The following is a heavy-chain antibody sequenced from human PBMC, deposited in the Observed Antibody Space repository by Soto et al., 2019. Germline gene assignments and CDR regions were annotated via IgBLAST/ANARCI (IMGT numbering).Heavy chain of an antibody. CDR2: IYYSGST. V-gene: IGHV4-59*01. Sequence: SETLSLTCTVSGGSISSYYWSWIRQPPGKGLEWIGYIYYSGSTNYNPSLKSRVTISVDTSKNQFSLKLSSVTAADTAVYYCARDGAGSSWYFEGWFDPWGQGTLVTVSS. CDR1: GGSISSYY. D-gene: IGHD6-13*01. J-gene: IGHJ5*02. CDR3: ARDGAGSSWYFEGWFDP.